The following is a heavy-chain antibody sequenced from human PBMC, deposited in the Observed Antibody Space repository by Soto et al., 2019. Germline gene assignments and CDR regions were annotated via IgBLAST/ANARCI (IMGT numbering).Heavy chain of an antibody. D-gene: IGHD3-16*02. CDR2: ISAYNGNT. Sequence: ASVKVSCKASGYTFTSYAISWVRQAPGQGLEWMGWISAYNGNTNYAQKLQGRVTMTTDTSTSTAYMELRSLRSDDTAVYYCARDSEFMITFGGVIPWFDPWGQGTLVTVSS. V-gene: IGHV1-18*01. CDR3: ARDSEFMITFGGVIPWFDP. CDR1: GYTFTSYA. J-gene: IGHJ5*02.